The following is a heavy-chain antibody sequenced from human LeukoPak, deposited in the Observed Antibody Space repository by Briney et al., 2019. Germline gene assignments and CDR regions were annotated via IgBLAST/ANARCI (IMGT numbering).Heavy chain of an antibody. Sequence: ASVKVSCKASGYTFASYGISWVRQAPGQGLEWMGWISAYNGNTNYAQKLQGRVTMTTDTSTSTAYMELRSLRSDDTAVYYCARSIYEVGYFQHWGQGTLVTVSS. CDR3: ARSIYEVGYFQH. CDR1: GYTFASYG. D-gene: IGHD3-16*01. CDR2: ISAYNGNT. V-gene: IGHV1-18*01. J-gene: IGHJ1*01.